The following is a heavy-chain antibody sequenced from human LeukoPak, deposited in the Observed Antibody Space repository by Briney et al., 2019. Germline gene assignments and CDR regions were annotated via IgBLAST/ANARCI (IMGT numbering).Heavy chain of an antibody. CDR2: IYHSGST. Sequence: SETLSLTCAVSGGSISSSNWWSWVRQPPGKGLEWIGEIYHSGSTNYNPSLKSRVTISYTSKNQFSLKLSSVTAADTAVYFCARGFRGDNFDYWGQGTLVTVSS. CDR1: GGSISSSNW. V-gene: IGHV4-4*02. CDR3: ARGFRGDNFDY. D-gene: IGHD7-27*01. J-gene: IGHJ4*02.